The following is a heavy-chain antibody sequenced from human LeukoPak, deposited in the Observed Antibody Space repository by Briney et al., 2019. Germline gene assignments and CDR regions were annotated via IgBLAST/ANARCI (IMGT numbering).Heavy chain of an antibody. CDR2: IYHSGST. J-gene: IGHJ4*02. D-gene: IGHD3-22*01. V-gene: IGHV4-4*02. CDR1: GGSISSSNW. Sequence: SGTLSLTCAVSGGSISSSNWWSWVRQPPGKGLEWIGEIYHSGSTNYNPSLKSRVTISVDKSKNQFSLKLSSVTAADTAVYYCASKRSGYYSGFFDYWGQGTLVTVSS. CDR3: ASKRSGYYSGFFDY.